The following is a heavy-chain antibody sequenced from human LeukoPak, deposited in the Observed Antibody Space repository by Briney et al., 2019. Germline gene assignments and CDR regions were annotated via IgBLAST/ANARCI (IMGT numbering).Heavy chain of an antibody. V-gene: IGHV3-48*03. CDR1: GFTFSSYE. Sequence: GGSLRLSRAASGFTFSSYEMNWVRQAPGKGLEWVSYISSSGSTIYYADSVKGRFTISRDNAKNSLYLQMNSLRAEDTAVYYCARGETYYYDSVDAFDIWGQGTMVTVSS. D-gene: IGHD3-22*01. J-gene: IGHJ3*02. CDR2: ISSSGSTI. CDR3: ARGETYYYDSVDAFDI.